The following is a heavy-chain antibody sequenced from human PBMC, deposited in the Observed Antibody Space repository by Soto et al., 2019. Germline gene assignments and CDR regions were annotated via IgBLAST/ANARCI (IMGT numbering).Heavy chain of an antibody. D-gene: IGHD2-8*02. CDR1: EVTFGEYG. CDR3: AKSTGGTANGMDV. J-gene: IGHJ6*02. V-gene: IGHV3-9*01. Sequence: LSLSRGASEVTFGEYGMLWGRQAPGKGWEWVSGISWNSGTIGYADSVKGRFTISRDNAKNSLYLQMSSLRAEDTALYYCAKSTGGTANGMDVRGQGTTVTVSS. CDR2: ISWNSGTI.